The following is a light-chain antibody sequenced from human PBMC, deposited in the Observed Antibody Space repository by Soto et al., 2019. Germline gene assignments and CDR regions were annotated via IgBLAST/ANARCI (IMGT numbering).Light chain of an antibody. CDR2: EAS. CDR3: QQYHSHPHT. J-gene: IGKJ2*01. Sequence: DIQMTQSPSTLSASLGDRVTITCRASQSISNRLAWYQQKPGKAPKHLIYEASSFQSGVPSRCIGSGSGTEFTLNIGGLQPDDVACYYCQQYHSHPHTFGQGTKLEIK. V-gene: IGKV1-5*03. CDR1: QSISNR.